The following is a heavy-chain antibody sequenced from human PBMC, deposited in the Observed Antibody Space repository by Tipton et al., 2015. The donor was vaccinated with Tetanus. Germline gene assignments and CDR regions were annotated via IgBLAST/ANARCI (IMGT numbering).Heavy chain of an antibody. CDR2: VHHSGRT. D-gene: IGHD1-1*01. CDR1: GGSARSGDYD. Sequence: TLSLTCTVSGGSARSGDYDWNWIRQPPGKGLEWIGYVHHSGRTNKSPSLKSRVTLSIDKSKNQFSLRLTSVTAADTAVYYCARANNDYPKKGPFDYWGQGARVIVSS. V-gene: IGHV4-61*08. J-gene: IGHJ4*02. CDR3: ARANNDYPKKGPFDY.